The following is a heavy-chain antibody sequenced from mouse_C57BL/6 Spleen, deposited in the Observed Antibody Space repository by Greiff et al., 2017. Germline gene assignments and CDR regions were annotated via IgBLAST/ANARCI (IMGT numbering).Heavy chain of an antibody. CDR3: ASQTVVAFDY. J-gene: IGHJ2*01. CDR1: GFTFSSYG. V-gene: IGHV5-6*02. D-gene: IGHD1-1*01. Sequence: EVMLVESGGDLVKPGGSLKLSCAASGFTFSSYGMSWVRQTPDKRLEWVATISSGGSYTYYPDSVKGRFTISRDNAKNTLYLQMSSLKSEDTAMYYCASQTVVAFDYWGQGTTLTVSS. CDR2: ISSGGSYT.